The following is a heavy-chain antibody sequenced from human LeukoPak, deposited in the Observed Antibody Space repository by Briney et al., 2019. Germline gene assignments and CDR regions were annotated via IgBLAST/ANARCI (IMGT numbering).Heavy chain of an antibody. CDR2: MNPNSGNT. CDR3: ARGREVVVVTASGYKRFDY. J-gene: IGHJ4*02. V-gene: IGHV1-8*01. CDR1: GYTFTSYD. D-gene: IGHD2-21*02. Sequence: GASVKVSCKASGYTFTSYDINWVRQATGQGLEWMGWMNPNSGNTGYAQKFQGRVTMTRNTSISTAYMELSSLRSEDTAVYYCARGREVVVVTASGYKRFDYWGQGTLVTVSS.